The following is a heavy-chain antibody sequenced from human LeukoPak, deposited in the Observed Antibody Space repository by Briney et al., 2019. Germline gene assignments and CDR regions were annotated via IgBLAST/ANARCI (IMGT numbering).Heavy chain of an antibody. J-gene: IGHJ4*02. D-gene: IGHD3-3*01. Sequence: SETLSLTCTVSGGSISSSNYYWGWIRQPPGKGLEWIGSIYYSGSTYYNPSLKSRVTISVDTSKNQFSLKLSSVTAADTAVYYCARQEGTIFGVGPIDYWGQGTLVTVPS. CDR3: ARQEGTIFGVGPIDY. V-gene: IGHV4-39*01. CDR1: GGSISSSNYY. CDR2: IYYSGST.